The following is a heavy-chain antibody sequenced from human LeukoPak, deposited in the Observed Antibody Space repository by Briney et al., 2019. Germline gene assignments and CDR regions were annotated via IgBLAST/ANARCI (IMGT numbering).Heavy chain of an antibody. CDR3: ARHVEEKGMDV. D-gene: IGHD5-24*01. Sequence: SETLSLTCTVSGGSISSYYWSWIRQPPGKGLEWIGYTYYSGSTDYNSSLKSRVTISIDTSKNQFSLRLSSVTAADTAVYYCARHVEEKGMDVWGQGTTVTVSS. CDR2: TYYSGST. CDR1: GGSISSYY. V-gene: IGHV4-59*08. J-gene: IGHJ6*02.